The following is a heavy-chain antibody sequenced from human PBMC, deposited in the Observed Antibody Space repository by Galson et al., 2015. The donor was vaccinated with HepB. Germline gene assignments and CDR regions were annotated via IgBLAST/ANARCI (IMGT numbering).Heavy chain of an antibody. CDR3: ARGYCSSTSCYPLYYMDV. CDR2: INAGNGNT. Sequence: SVKVSCKASGYTFTSYAMHWVRQAPGQRLEWMGWINAGNGNTKYSQKFQGRVTITRDTSASTAYMELSSLRSEDTAVYYCARGYCSSTSCYPLYYMDVWGKETTVTVSS. J-gene: IGHJ6*03. V-gene: IGHV1-3*01. D-gene: IGHD2-2*01. CDR1: GYTFTSYA.